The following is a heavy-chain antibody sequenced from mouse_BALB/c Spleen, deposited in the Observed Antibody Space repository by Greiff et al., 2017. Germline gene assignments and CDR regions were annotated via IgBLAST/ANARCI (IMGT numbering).Heavy chain of an antibody. V-gene: IGHV1-74*01. Sequence: VKLMESGAELAKPGASVKMSCKASGYTFTSYWMNWVKQRPGQGLEWIGMIHPSDSETRLNQKFKDKATLTVDKSSSTAYMQLSSPTSEDSAVYYCARVTTDPYAMDYWGQGTSVTVSS. J-gene: IGHJ4*01. CDR2: IHPSDSET. CDR1: GYTFTSYW. D-gene: IGHD1-1*01. CDR3: ARVTTDPYAMDY.